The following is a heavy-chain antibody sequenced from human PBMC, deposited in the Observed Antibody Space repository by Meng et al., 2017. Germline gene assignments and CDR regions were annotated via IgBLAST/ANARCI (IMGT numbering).Heavy chain of an antibody. D-gene: IGHD6-25*01. CDR3: ARDEDISAAGKLFGDY. V-gene: IGHV1-2*06. Sequence: QVELVQSGAGVKKPGASVNVSCKTSGYKFPDYYIHWVRRAPGQGLEWMGRINPKSGDTHYAQKFQARVTMTGDTSISTAYMELSGLRSDDTAMYYCARDEDISAAGKLFGDYWGQGTLVTVSS. J-gene: IGHJ4*02. CDR2: INPKSGDT. CDR1: GYKFPDYY.